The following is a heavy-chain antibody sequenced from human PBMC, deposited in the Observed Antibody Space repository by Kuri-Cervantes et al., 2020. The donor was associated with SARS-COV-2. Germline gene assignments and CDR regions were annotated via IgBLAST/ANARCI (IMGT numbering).Heavy chain of an antibody. D-gene: IGHD2-15*01. CDR3: ARGDIVVVVASLKYYYGMDV. J-gene: IGHJ6*02. Sequence: SETLSLTCTVSGGSISSYYWSWIRQPPGKGLEWIGYIYYSGSTNYNPSLKSRVTISVDTSKNQFSLKLSSVTAADTAVYYCARGDIVVVVASLKYYYGMDVWGQGPTVTVSS. CDR1: GGSISSYY. V-gene: IGHV4-59*12. CDR2: IYYSGST.